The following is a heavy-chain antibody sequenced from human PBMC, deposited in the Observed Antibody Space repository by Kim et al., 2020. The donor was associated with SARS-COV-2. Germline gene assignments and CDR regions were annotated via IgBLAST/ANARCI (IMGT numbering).Heavy chain of an antibody. V-gene: IGHV3-53*01. CDR1: GFTVSSNY. CDR2: IYSGGST. Sequence: GGSLRLSCAASGFTVSSNYMSWVRQAPGKGLEWVSVIYSGGSTYYADSVKGRFTISRDNSKNTLYLQMNSLRAEDTAVYYCAREKDDEKNWFDPWGQGTLVTVSS. CDR3: AREKDDEKNWFDP. D-gene: IGHD1-1*01. J-gene: IGHJ5*02.